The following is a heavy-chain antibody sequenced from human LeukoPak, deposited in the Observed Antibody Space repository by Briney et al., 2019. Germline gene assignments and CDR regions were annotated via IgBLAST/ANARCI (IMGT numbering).Heavy chain of an antibody. J-gene: IGHJ6*04. V-gene: IGHV4-30-4*01. CDR2: IYYSGST. CDR3: ARINWADYYYYGMDV. Sequence: PSQTLSLTCTVSGGSISSGDYYWSWIRQPPGKGLEWIGYIYYSGSTYYNPSLKSRVTISVDTSKNQFSLKLSSVTAADTAVYYCARINWADYYYYGMDVWGKGTTVTVSS. CDR1: GGSISSGDYY. D-gene: IGHD7-27*01.